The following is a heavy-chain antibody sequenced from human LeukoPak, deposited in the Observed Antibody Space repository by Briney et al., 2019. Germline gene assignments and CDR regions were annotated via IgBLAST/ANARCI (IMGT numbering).Heavy chain of an antibody. CDR3: ARDTDDIVVVVAAPFIY. D-gene: IGHD2-15*01. CDR2: ISYDGSNK. V-gene: IGHV3-30*04. Sequence: GGSLRLSCAASGFTFSSYAMHWVRQAPGKGLEWVAVISYDGSNKCYADSVKGRFTISRDNSKNTLYLQMNSLRAEDTAVYYCARDTDDIVVVVAAPFIYWGQGTLVTVSS. J-gene: IGHJ4*02. CDR1: GFTFSSYA.